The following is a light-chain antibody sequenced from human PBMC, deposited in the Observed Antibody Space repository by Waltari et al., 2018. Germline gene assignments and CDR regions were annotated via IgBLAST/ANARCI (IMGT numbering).Light chain of an antibody. V-gene: IGKV1-9*01. Sequence: IQLTQSPSSLSASVGDRVTITSRASQVISSFLAWYQQKPGKAPKLLIYAALTLQSGVPSRFSGSGSGTDFTLTISSLQPEDFATYYCQHLNSYPTFGQGTRLEIK. CDR1: QVISSF. J-gene: IGKJ5*01. CDR2: AAL. CDR3: QHLNSYPT.